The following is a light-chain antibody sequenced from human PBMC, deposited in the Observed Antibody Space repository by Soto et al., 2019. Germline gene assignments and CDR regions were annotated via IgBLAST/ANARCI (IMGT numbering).Light chain of an antibody. CDR2: GNS. CDR3: QSYDSSLSGSYV. CDR1: GSNIGAGYD. J-gene: IGLJ1*01. V-gene: IGLV1-40*01. Sequence: QSVLTQPLSVSGAPGQRVTISCTGSGSNIGAGYDVHWYQQLPGTAPKLLIYGNSNRPSGVPDRFSGSKSGTSASLAITGLQAEDEADYYCQSYDSSLSGSYVFGTGTKLTVL.